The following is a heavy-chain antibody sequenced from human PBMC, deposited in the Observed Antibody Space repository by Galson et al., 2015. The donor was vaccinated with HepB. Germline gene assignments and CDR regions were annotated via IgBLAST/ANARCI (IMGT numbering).Heavy chain of an antibody. V-gene: IGHV3-21*01. D-gene: IGHD3-16*01. CDR2: ISSSSGHI. CDR3: ARGGHTGEE. CDR1: GFTFSSYS. Sequence: SLRLSCAASGFTFSSYSMNWVRQAPGKGLEWVSSISSSSGHIYYADSVKGRFTISRDSAKNSLYLQMNSLRAEDTAVYYCARGGHTGEEWGQGTLVTVSS. J-gene: IGHJ4*02.